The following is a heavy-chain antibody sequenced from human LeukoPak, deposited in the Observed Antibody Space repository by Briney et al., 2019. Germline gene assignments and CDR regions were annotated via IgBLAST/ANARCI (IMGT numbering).Heavy chain of an antibody. CDR3: ARMRSYYTGFDY. D-gene: IGHD1-26*01. CDR1: GFTFSSSG. V-gene: IGHV3-30*03. Sequence: QPGGSLRLSCAASGFTFSSSGMHWVRQAPGRGLEWVAVISYDGSHKYYVDSVEGRFTISRDNAKNSLYLQMNSLRAEDTAVYYCARMRSYYTGFDYWGQGTLVTVSS. J-gene: IGHJ4*02. CDR2: ISYDGSHK.